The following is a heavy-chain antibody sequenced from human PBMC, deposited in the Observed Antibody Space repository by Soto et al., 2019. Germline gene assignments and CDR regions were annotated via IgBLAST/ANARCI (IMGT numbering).Heavy chain of an antibody. D-gene: IGHD3-22*01. V-gene: IGHV3-30-3*01. Sequence: GGSLRLSCAASGFTFSSYTVHWVRQAPGKGLEWVAFISYDGGNEYYADSVKGRFTISRDNSKNTLYLQMNRLRAEDTAVYYCARVRYYDSSGYLPLDYWGQGIQVTVSS. J-gene: IGHJ4*02. CDR1: GFTFSSYT. CDR2: ISYDGGNE. CDR3: ARVRYYDSSGYLPLDY.